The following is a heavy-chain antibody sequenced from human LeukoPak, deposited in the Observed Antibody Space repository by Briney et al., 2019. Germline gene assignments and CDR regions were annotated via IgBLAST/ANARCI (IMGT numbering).Heavy chain of an antibody. V-gene: IGHV3-9*01. J-gene: IGHJ4*02. CDR3: AKDLLEGYSSGSFDY. CDR2: ISWNSGSI. Sequence: GRSLRLSCAASGFTFDDYAMHWVRQAPGEGLEWVSGISWNSGSIGYADSVKGRFTISRDNAKNSLYLQMNSLRAEDTALYYCAKDLLEGYSSGSFDYWGQGTLVTVSS. CDR1: GFTFDDYA. D-gene: IGHD6-19*01.